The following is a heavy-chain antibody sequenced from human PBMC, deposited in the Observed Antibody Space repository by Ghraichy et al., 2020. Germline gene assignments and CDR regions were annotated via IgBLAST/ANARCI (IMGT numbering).Heavy chain of an antibody. Sequence: GGSLRLSCAASGFTFSSYGMHWVRQAPGKGLEWVAFIRYDGSNKYYADSVKGRFTISRDNSKNTLYLQMNSLRAEDTAVYYCAKDNPPPIQLWFSYYYGMDVWGQGTTVTVSS. CDR2: IRYDGSNK. V-gene: IGHV3-30*02. D-gene: IGHD5-18*01. CDR3: AKDNPPPIQLWFSYYYGMDV. CDR1: GFTFSSYG. J-gene: IGHJ6*02.